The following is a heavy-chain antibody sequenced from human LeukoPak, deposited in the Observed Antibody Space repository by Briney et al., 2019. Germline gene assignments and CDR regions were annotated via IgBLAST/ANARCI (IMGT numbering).Heavy chain of an antibody. V-gene: IGHV3-15*01. CDR2: IKSKSDGGTR. Sequence: GGSLRLSCAASGFTVSHAWMSWVRQAPGKGLEWVGRIKSKSDGGTRDYAAPVEGRFTMSRDDSKNTLYLQMNSLKTEDTAVYYCTTVRLNDYVWGTYRYFYFDYWGQGTLVIVSS. J-gene: IGHJ4*02. D-gene: IGHD3-16*02. CDR3: TTVRLNDYVWGTYRYFYFDY. CDR1: GFTVSHAW.